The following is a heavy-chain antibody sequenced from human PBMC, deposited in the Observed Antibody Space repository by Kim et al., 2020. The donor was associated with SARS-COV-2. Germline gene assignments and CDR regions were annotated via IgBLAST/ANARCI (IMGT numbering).Heavy chain of an antibody. CDR3: AKAFQWELDAFDI. V-gene: IGHV3-30*18. CDR2: ISYDGSNK. J-gene: IGHJ3*02. CDR1: GFTFSSYG. D-gene: IGHD1-26*01. Sequence: GGSLRLSCAASGFTFSSYGMHWVRQAPGKGLEWVAVISYDGSNKYYADSVKGRFTISRDNSKNTLYLQMNSLRAEDTAVYYCAKAFQWELDAFDIWGQGTMVTVSS.